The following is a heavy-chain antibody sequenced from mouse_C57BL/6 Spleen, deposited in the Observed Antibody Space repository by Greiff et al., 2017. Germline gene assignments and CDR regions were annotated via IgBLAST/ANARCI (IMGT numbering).Heavy chain of an antibody. V-gene: IGHV1-26*01. CDR2: INPNNGGT. CDR1: GYTFTDYY. J-gene: IGHJ3*01. D-gene: IGHD1-1*01. Sequence: VQLQQSGPELVKPGASVKISCKASGYTFTDYYMNWVKQSHGKSLEWIGDINPNNGGTSYNQKFKGKVTLTVDKYSSTAYMELRSLTSEDSAVYYCARSYYYGSSYKAWFAYWGQGTLVTVSA. CDR3: ARSYYYGSSYKAWFAY.